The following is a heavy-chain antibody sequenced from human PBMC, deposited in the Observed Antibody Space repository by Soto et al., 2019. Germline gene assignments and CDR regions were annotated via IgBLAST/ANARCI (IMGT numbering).Heavy chain of an antibody. V-gene: IGHV3-72*01. Sequence: GGSLRLSCAGSGFTLSDRYIDWVRQAPGKGLEWVGRSRDKPQGYSTTYAASVKGRFTTSRDESKNSAYLQMNSLKTEDTAVYYCVRATFFSDSSAYTRCLDYWGQGTLVTVSS. CDR2: SRDKPQGYST. CDR3: VRATFFSDSSAYTRCLDY. D-gene: IGHD3-22*01. CDR1: GFTLSDRY. J-gene: IGHJ4*02.